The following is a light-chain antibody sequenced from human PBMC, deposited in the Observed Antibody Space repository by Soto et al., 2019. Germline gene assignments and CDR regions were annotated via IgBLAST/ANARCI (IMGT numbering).Light chain of an antibody. CDR1: SHNSYA. CDR3: QTWGTGIQV. Sequence: QLVLTQSPSASASLGASVKLTCTLSSHNSYAIAWHQQQPEKGPRYLMKLNSDGSHSKGDGIPDRFSGSSSGAERYLTISSLQSEDEADYYCQTWGTGIQVFGGGTKLTVL. CDR2: LNSDGSH. V-gene: IGLV4-69*01. J-gene: IGLJ2*01.